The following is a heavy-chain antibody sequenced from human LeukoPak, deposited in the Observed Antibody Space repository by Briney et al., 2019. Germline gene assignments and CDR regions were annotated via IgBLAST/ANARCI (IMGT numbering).Heavy chain of an antibody. J-gene: IGHJ4*02. Sequence: PGGSLRLSCAASGFTFSSYWMSWVRQAPGKGLEWVANIKQDGSEKYYVDSVKGRLTISRDNAKNSLYLQMNSLRAEDTAVYYCARNIKSGYCSGGSCPQLFDYWGQGTLVTVSS. CDR2: IKQDGSEK. D-gene: IGHD2-15*01. CDR1: GFTFSSYW. CDR3: ARNIKSGYCSGGSCPQLFDY. V-gene: IGHV3-7*03.